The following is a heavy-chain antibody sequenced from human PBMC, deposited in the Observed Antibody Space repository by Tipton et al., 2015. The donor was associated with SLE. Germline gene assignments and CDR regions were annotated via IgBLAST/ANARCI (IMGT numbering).Heavy chain of an antibody. Sequence: SLRLSCAASGFTFSTYTMHWVRQTPGEGLEYVSTISSNGDSTYYADSVKGRFTISRDNSKNTLYLQMGRLRAEDMAVYYCTSPSLGYCSGDTCYDAFDIWGQGTMVTVSS. J-gene: IGHJ3*02. D-gene: IGHD2-15*01. V-gene: IGHV3-64*02. CDR2: ISSNGDST. CDR1: GFTFSTYT. CDR3: TSPSLGYCSGDTCYDAFDI.